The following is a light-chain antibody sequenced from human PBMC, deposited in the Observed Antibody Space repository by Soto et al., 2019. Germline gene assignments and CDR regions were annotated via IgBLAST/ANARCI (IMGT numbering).Light chain of an antibody. CDR2: GAS. CDR3: QQYNNWPLT. V-gene: IGKV3-15*01. Sequence: ENVLTQSPGTLSLSPGERATLSCRASQSVSNNYLAWYQHKPGQAPRLLIYGASTRATGIPARFSGSGSGTEFTLTISSLQSEDFAVYYCQQYNNWPLTFGGGTKVDIK. CDR1: QSVSNN. J-gene: IGKJ4*01.